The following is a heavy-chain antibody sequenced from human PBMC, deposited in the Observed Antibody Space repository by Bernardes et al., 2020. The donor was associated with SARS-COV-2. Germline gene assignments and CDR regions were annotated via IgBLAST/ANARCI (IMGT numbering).Heavy chain of an antibody. CDR2: IRGSGEST. V-gene: IGHV3-23*01. CDR3: AKDKGGGSTEPSDY. D-gene: IGHD2-15*01. CDR1: GFTFTSHA. J-gene: IGHJ4*02. Sequence: GGSLRLSCAGSGFTFTSHAMSWVRQAPGKGLEWVSAIRGSGESTYYADSVKGRFTISRDISKNTLYLQMNSLRAEDTALYYCAKDKGGGSTEPSDYWGQGTLVTVSS.